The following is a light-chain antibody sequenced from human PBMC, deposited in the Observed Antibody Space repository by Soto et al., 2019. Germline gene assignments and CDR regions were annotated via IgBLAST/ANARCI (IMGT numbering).Light chain of an antibody. V-gene: IGKV3-11*01. CDR3: QQRDNWYT. CDR2: DAS. CDR1: QSVRKY. J-gene: IGKJ2*01. Sequence: EIVLTQSPATLSLSPGERATLSCRASQSVRKYLAWYQQKPGQAPRLLIYDASIRATGIPARFSGSGSGTDFTLTISNLEPEDFAVYYCQQRDNWYTFGPGTKLEI.